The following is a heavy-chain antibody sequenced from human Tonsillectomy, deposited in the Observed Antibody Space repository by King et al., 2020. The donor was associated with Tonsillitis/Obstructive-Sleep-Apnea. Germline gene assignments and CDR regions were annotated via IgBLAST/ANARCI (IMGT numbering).Heavy chain of an antibody. D-gene: IGHD6-13*01. J-gene: IGHJ4*02. V-gene: IGHV1-69*04. CDR3: ARESPRGAEAGYFDY. CDR2: IIPILGIA. Sequence: QLVQSGAEVKKPGSSVKVSCKASGGTFSSYGISWVRQAPGQGLEWMGRIIPILGIAKYAQKFQDRVTITADKFTSTAYMELSSLRSEDTAVYYCARESPRGAEAGYFDYWGQGTLVTVSS. CDR1: GGTFSSYG.